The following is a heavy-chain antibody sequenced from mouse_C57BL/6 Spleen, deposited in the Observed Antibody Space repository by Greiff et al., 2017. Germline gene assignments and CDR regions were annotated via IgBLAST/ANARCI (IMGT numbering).Heavy chain of an antibody. CDR1: GFNIKDYY. D-gene: IGHD2-2*01. Sequence: VQLQQSGAELVKPGASVKLSCTASGFNIKDYYMHWVKQRTEQGLEWIGRIDPEDGETKYAPKFQGKATITAATSSNTAYLQLSSLTSEDTDVDYCAEGDYGYDYAMDYWGQGTSVTVSS. CDR3: AEGDYGYDYAMDY. V-gene: IGHV14-2*01. J-gene: IGHJ4*01. CDR2: IDPEDGET.